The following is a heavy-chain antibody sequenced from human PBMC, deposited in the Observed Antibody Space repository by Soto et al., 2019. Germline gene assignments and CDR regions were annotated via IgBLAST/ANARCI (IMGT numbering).Heavy chain of an antibody. CDR3: ATIVVVIPDGYYFDY. V-gene: IGHV4-39*01. CDR2: IYYSGST. Sequence: SETLSLTCTVSGGSISSSSYYWGWIRQPPGKGLEWIGSIYYSGSTYYNPSLKSRVTISVDTSKNQFSLKLSSVTAADTAVYYCATIVVVIPDGYYFDYWGQGTLVTVSS. D-gene: IGHD3-22*01. J-gene: IGHJ4*02. CDR1: GGSISSSSYY.